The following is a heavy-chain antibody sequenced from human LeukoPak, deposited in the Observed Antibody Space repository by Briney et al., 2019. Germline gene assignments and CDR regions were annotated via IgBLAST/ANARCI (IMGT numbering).Heavy chain of an antibody. D-gene: IGHD2-8*02. CDR1: GYTFTGYY. Sequence: GASVKVSCKASGYTFTGYYIHWVRQAPGQGLEWMGWINPHSGGTNYAQKFQGGVTMTRDTSITTAYMELSSLRSEDTAVYYCARVYSPLVYYMDVWGKGTTVIVSS. CDR2: INPHSGGT. J-gene: IGHJ6*03. V-gene: IGHV1-2*02. CDR3: ARVYSPLVYYMDV.